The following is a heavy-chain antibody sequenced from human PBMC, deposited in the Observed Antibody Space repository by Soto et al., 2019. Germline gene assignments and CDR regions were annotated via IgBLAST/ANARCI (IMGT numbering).Heavy chain of an antibody. D-gene: IGHD3-22*01. V-gene: IGHV1-69*13. J-gene: IGHJ6*02. CDR1: GGTFSSYA. CDR3: AKDDSSGYYYGYYYYGMDV. CDR2: IIPIFGTA. Sequence: SVKVSCKASGGTFSSYAISWVRQAPGQGLEWMGGIIPIFGTANYAQKFQGRVTITADESTSTAYMELSSLRSEDTAVYYCAKDDSSGYYYGYYYYGMDVWGQGTTVTVSS.